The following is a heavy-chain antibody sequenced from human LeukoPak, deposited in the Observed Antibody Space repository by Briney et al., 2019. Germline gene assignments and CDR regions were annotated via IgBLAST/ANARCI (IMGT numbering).Heavy chain of an antibody. CDR3: ARLHSGSYLGRWYFDY. CDR2: IYPGDSDT. D-gene: IGHD1-26*01. J-gene: IGHJ4*02. V-gene: IGHV5-51*01. CDR1: GYSFTSYW. Sequence: ESLKISCMGSGYSFTSYWIGWVRQMPGKGLEWMGIIYPGDSDTRYSPSFQGQVTISADKSISTAYLQWSSLKASDTAMYYCARLHSGSYLGRWYFDYWGQGTLVTVSS.